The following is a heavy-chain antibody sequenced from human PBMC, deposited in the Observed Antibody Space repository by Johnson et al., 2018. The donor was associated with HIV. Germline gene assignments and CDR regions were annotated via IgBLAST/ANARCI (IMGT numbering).Heavy chain of an antibody. V-gene: IGHV3-30*04. Sequence: QMQLVESGGGVVQPGRSLRLSCAASGFTFSSYAMHWVRQAPGKGLEWVAVISYDGGSKYYADSVKGRFTVSRDNSKNTLHLQLNSLRPEDTAVYYCARDRRVSREGYCSGGSCYPYIAYIDAFDIWGQGTMVTVSS. CDR1: GFTFSSYA. J-gene: IGHJ3*02. CDR3: ARDRRVSREGYCSGGSCYPYIAYIDAFDI. D-gene: IGHD2-15*01. CDR2: ISYDGGSK.